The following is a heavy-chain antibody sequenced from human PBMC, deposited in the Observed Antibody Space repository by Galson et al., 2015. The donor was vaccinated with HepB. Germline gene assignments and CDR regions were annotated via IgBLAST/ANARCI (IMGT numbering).Heavy chain of an antibody. CDR2: INPSGGST. D-gene: IGHD6-19*01. V-gene: IGHV1-46*03. CDR3: ARGGRIEVAPIDY. CDR1: GYTFTSYC. J-gene: IGHJ4*02. Sequence: SVKVSCKASGYTFTSYCMHWARQAPGQGLEWMGIINPSGGSTSYAQKVQGRFTMTRDTSTSTVYMELNSLRSEDTAVYYCARGGRIEVAPIDYWGQGTLVTVSS.